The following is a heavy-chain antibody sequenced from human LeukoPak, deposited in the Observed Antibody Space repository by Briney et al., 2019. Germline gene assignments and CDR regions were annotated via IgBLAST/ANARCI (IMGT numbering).Heavy chain of an antibody. V-gene: IGHV4-34*01. CDR3: ARRGTDVDTAMVANYYFDY. J-gene: IGHJ4*02. Sequence: ASETLSLTCAVYGGSFSGYYWSWIRQPPGKGLEWIGEINHSGSTNYNPSLKSRVTISVDTSKNQFSLKLSSVTAADTAVYYCARRGTDVDTAMVANYYFDYWGQGTLVTVSS. CDR1: GGSFSGYY. CDR2: INHSGST. D-gene: IGHD5-18*01.